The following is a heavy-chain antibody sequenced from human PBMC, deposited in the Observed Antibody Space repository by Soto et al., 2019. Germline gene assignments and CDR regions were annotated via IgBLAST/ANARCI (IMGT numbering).Heavy chain of an antibody. CDR2: INHSGST. V-gene: IGHV4-34*01. CDR3: ARGGYYYGSGSAPFDY. CDR1: GGSFSGYY. Sequence: SEALALTCAVYGGSFSGYYWGWIRQPPGKGLEWIGEINHSGSTNYNPSLKSRVTISVDTSKNQFSLKLSSVTAADTAVYYCARGGYYYGSGSAPFDYCGQGTLVTVSS. J-gene: IGHJ4*02. D-gene: IGHD3-10*01.